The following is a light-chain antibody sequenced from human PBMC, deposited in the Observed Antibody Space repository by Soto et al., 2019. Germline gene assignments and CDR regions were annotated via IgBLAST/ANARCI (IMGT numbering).Light chain of an antibody. V-gene: IGLV2-14*01. CDR1: SNDVGGYNY. J-gene: IGLJ2*01. CDR3: SSYTSSRTLV. CDR2: DLS. Sequence: QSVLTQPASVSGSPGQSITISCTGTSNDVGGYNYVSWYQQHPGKVPKLMIYDLSNRPSGVSNRFSGSKSGNTASLTISGLQAEDEADYYCSSYTSSRTLVFGGGTKVPS.